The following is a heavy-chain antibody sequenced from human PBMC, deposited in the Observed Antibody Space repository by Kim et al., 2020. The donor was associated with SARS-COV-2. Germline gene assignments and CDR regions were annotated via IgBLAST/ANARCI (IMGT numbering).Heavy chain of an antibody. J-gene: IGHJ6*02. CDR1: GGSISSYY. D-gene: IGHD1-1*01. CDR2: IYYSGST. V-gene: IGHV4-59*01. Sequence: SETLSLTCTVSGGSISSYYWSWIRQPPGKGLEWIGYIYYSGSTNYNPSLKSRVTISVDTSKNQFSLKLSSVTAADTAVYYCARGVVANWREGMDVWGQGTTVTVSS. CDR3: ARGVVANWREGMDV.